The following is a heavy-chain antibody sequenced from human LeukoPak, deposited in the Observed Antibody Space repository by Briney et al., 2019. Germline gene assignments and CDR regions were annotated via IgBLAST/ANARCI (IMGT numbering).Heavy chain of an antibody. CDR2: INHSGST. J-gene: IGHJ4*02. V-gene: IGHV4-34*01. CDR1: GFTFSDFN. Sequence: GSLRLSCAASGFTFSDFNMNWVRQPPGKGLEWIGEINHSGSTNYNPSLKSRVTISVDTSKNQFSLKLSSVTAADTAVYYCARGHYGGFDYWGQGTLVTVSS. D-gene: IGHD4-23*01. CDR3: ARGHYGGFDY.